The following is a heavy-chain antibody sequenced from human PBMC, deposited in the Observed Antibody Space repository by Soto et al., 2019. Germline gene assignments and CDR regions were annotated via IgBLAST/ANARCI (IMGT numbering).Heavy chain of an antibody. CDR3: ARGIINYFGVDV. V-gene: IGHV3-74*01. CDR2: IKGDGSSP. D-gene: IGHD3-10*01. CDR1: GFTFNSYW. Sequence: EVQLVESGGGLVQPGGSLRLSCAASGFTFNSYWMHWVRQPPGKGLVWVSRIKGDGSSPSYADSVKGRFTISRDNAKNTVYLQIDTLRGEDTAIYYCARGIINYFGVDVWGQGTTVTVSS. J-gene: IGHJ6*02.